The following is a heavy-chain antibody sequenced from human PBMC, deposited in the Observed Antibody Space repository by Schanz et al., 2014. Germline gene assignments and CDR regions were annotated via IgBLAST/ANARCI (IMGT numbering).Heavy chain of an antibody. CDR2: INPNSGGT. J-gene: IGHJ5*02. CDR1: GYTFTGYY. CDR3: ARVLDQAPGVDP. D-gene: IGHD2-2*01. Sequence: QVHLEQSGAEVKKPGASVKVSCKASGYTFTGYYMHWVRQAPGQGLEWMGRINPNSGGTNYAQKFQGRVTMTRDTSINTAYMELSRLRSDDTAVYYCARVLDQAPGVDPWGQGTLVTVSS. V-gene: IGHV1-2*06.